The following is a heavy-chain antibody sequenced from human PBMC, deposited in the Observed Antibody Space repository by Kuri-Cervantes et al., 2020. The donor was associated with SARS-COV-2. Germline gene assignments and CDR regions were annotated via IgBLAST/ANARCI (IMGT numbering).Heavy chain of an antibody. CDR2: ISGSGGST. D-gene: IGHD3-9*01. J-gene: IGHJ4*02. CDR1: GFTFSSYA. V-gene: IGHV3-23*01. CDR3: AKDDILTGYTPLCY. Sequence: ESLKISRAASGFTFSSYAMSWVRQAPGKGLEWVSAISGSGGSTYYADSVKGRFTIPRDNSKNKLYLPMNSLRAEDTAVYYCAKDDILTGYTPLCYWGQGTLVTVSS.